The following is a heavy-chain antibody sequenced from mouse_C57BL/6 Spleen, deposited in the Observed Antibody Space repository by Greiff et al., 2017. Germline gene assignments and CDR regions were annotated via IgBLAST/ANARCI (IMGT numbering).Heavy chain of an antibody. CDR3: ARNYGSSYNFDY. Sequence: EVQLVESGGGLVKPGGSLKLSCAASGFTFSDYGMHWVRQAPEKGLEWVAYISSGSSTIYYADTVKGRFTISRDNAKSTLFLRMTSLRSEDTAMYYCARNYGSSYNFDYWGQGTTLTVSS. J-gene: IGHJ2*01. V-gene: IGHV5-17*01. CDR1: GFTFSDYG. D-gene: IGHD1-1*01. CDR2: ISSGSSTI.